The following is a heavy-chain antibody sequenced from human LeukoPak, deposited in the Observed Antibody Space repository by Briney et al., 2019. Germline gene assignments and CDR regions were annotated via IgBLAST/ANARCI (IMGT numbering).Heavy chain of an antibody. CDR2: ISGGGGST. CDR1: GFTFRNYA. V-gene: IGHV3-23*01. CDR3: AKTYYYGSGTYYPLDY. J-gene: IGHJ4*02. D-gene: IGHD3-10*01. Sequence: PGGSLRLSCAASGFTFRNYAMSWVRRAPGKGLEWVSTISGGGGSTYYADSVKGRFTISRDNSKNTLYVQMNSLKIDDTAVYYCAKTYYYGSGTYYPLDYWGQGTLVTVSS.